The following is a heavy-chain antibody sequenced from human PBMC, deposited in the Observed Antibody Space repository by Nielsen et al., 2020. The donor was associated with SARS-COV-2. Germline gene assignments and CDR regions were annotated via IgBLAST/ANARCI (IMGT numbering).Heavy chain of an antibody. CDR2: IYSGGST. Sequence: GESLKISCAASGFTVSSNYMSWVRQAPGKGLEWVSVIYSGGSTYYADSVKGRFTISRDNSKNTLYLQMNSLRAEDTAVYYCAKGTAAPEYYYYYGIDVWGQGTTVTVSS. J-gene: IGHJ6*02. V-gene: IGHV3-53*01. CDR1: GFTVSSNY. CDR3: AKGTAAPEYYYYYGIDV. D-gene: IGHD4-17*01.